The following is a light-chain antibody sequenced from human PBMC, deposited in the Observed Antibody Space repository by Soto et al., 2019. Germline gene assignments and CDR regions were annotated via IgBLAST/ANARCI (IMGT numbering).Light chain of an antibody. CDR1: QSISSW. V-gene: IGKV1-5*01. CDR2: EAS. J-gene: IGKJ1*01. Sequence: DIPMTQSPSTLSASVGDRVTITCRASQSISSWLAWYQQKPGKAPKLLIYEASNLEGGVPSRFSGSGSGTEFTLAISSLQPDDVATYYCQQYKSYWTFGQGTKVEIK. CDR3: QQYKSYWT.